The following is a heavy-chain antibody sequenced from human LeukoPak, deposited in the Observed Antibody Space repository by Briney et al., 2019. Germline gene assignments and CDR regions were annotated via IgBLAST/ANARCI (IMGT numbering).Heavy chain of an antibody. CDR2: INPNSGGT. Sequence: ASVKVSCKASGYTFTRYYMHWVRQAPGQGLEWMGWINPNSGGTNYAQKFQGRVTMTRDTPISTAYMELSRLRSDDTAVYYCARDNLVGPTTPGDYWGQGTLVTVSS. CDR1: GYTFTRYY. J-gene: IGHJ4*02. V-gene: IGHV1-2*02. D-gene: IGHD1-1*01. CDR3: ARDNLVGPTTPGDY.